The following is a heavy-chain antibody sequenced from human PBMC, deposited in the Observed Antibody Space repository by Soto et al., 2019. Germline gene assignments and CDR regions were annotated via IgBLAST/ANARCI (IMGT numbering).Heavy chain of an antibody. CDR1: GGSISGYY. V-gene: IGHV4-31*03. CDR3: ARVRIAAADTRIFDY. Sequence: SETLSLTCTVSGGSISGYYWSWIRQHPGKGLEWIGYIYYSGSTYYNPSLKSRVTISVDTSKNQFSLKLSSVTAADTAVYYCARVRIAAADTRIFDYWGQGTLVTVPQ. D-gene: IGHD6-13*01. CDR2: IYYSGST. J-gene: IGHJ4*02.